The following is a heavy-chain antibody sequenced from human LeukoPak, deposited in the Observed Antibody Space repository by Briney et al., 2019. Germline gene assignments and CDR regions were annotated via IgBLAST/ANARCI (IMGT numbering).Heavy chain of an antibody. J-gene: IGHJ4*02. D-gene: IGHD1-1*01. CDR3: VRGPSNSSRNEFDY. Sequence: SETLSLTCTVSGVSINSSYWSWIRQPPRKGLEWIGYIYYHGNTKYHPSLESRVAISLDTSNNRFSLSLSSVTAADTAFYFCVRGPSNSSRNEFDYWGQGTLVTVSS. V-gene: IGHV4-59*01. CDR1: GVSINSSY. CDR2: IYYHGNT.